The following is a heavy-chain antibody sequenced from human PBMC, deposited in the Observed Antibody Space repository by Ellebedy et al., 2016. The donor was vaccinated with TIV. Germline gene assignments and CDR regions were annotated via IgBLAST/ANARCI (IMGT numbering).Heavy chain of an antibody. CDR3: ARELDY. Sequence: GGSLRLSXVASRFTFTSYGMHWVRQAPGKGLEWLALISYDGADAYYADSVKGRFTISRDNSKNTLYLQINSLRTEDTATYFCARELDYWGQGTLVTVSS. V-gene: IGHV3-30*03. CDR2: ISYDGADA. CDR1: RFTFTSYG. J-gene: IGHJ4*02.